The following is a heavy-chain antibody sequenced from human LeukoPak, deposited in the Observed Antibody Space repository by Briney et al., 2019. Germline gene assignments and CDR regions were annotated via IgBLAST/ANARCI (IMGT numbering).Heavy chain of an antibody. J-gene: IGHJ4*02. V-gene: IGHV4-59*01. CDR2: IYYSGST. D-gene: IGHD3-22*01. CDR1: GGSISSYY. Sequence: PSGTLPLTCTVSGGSISSYYWSWIRQPPGKGLEWIGYIYYSGSTNYNPSLKSRVTISVDTSKNQFSLKLSSVTAADTAVYYCASGRVDYDSSGYPLGYWGQGTLVTVSS. CDR3: ASGRVDYDSSGYPLGY.